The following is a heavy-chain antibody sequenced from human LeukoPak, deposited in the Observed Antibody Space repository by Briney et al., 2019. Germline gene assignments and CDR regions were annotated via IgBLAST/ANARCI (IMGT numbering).Heavy chain of an antibody. D-gene: IGHD4-11*01. CDR2: VSGSGGST. CDR3: AKDLAYSNYDLKYGMDV. V-gene: IGHV3-23*01. Sequence: GGSLRLSCAGSGFTFSSYAMSWVRQAPGKGLEWVSVVSGSGGSTYYADSVKGRFTISRDNSKNTLYLQMNSLRAEDTAVYYCAKDLAYSNYDLKYGMDVWGQGTTVTVSS. J-gene: IGHJ6*02. CDR1: GFTFSSYA.